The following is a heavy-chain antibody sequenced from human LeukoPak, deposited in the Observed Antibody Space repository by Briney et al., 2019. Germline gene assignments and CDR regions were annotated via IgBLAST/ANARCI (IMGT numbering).Heavy chain of an antibody. CDR2: ISYDGSNK. D-gene: IGHD3-10*01. CDR1: GFTFSSYG. Sequence: GGPLRLSCAASGFTFSSYGMHWVRQAPGKGLEWVAVISYDGSNKYYADSVKGRFTISRDNSKNTLYLQMNSLRAEDTAVYYCAKDLGVDYYYGMDVWGQGTTVTVSS. CDR3: AKDLGVDYYYGMDV. J-gene: IGHJ6*02. V-gene: IGHV3-30*18.